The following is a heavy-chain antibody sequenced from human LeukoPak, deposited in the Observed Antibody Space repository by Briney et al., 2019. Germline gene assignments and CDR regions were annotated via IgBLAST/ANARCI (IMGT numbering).Heavy chain of an antibody. CDR1: GFTFSSYW. Sequence: GSLRLSCAASGFTFSSYWMSWIRQPPGKGLEWIGYIYYSGSTNYNPSLKSRVTISVDTSKNQFSLKLSSVTAADTAVYYCARDRASMVVPARSHYYGMDVWGQGTTVTVSS. CDR3: ARDRASMVVPARSHYYGMDV. J-gene: IGHJ6*02. CDR2: IYYSGST. D-gene: IGHD2-2*01. V-gene: IGHV4-59*01.